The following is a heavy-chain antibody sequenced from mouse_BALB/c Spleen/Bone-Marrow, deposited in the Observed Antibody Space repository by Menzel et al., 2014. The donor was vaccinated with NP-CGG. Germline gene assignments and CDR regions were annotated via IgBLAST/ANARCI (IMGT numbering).Heavy chain of an antibody. J-gene: IGHJ1*01. Sequence: EVKLMESGGGLAQPGGSLKLSCAASGFDFSSYWMSWVRQAPGKGLEWIGEINPDSSTINYTPSLKDKFIISRDNAKNTLSVQMSKVRTNDTAFYYCARHNSYGNFFVWGAGTTVTVSS. V-gene: IGHV4-1*02. D-gene: IGHD1-1*01. CDR2: INPDSSTI. CDR3: ARHNSYGNFFV. CDR1: GFDFSSYW.